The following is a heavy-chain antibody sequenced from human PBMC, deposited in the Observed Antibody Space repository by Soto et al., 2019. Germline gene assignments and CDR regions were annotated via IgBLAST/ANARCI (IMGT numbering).Heavy chain of an antibody. CDR1: GYTFTSYG. J-gene: IGHJ4*02. CDR3: ARDSPPPRE. V-gene: IGHV1-18*01. Sequence: QVQLVQSGAEVKKPGASVKVSCKASGYTFTSYGISWVRQAPGQGLEWMGWISAYKGNTNYAQKLEGRVTMTPDASRSTAYMELRSLRSEVTAVYYCARDSPPPREWGQGTLVTVSS. CDR2: ISAYKGNT.